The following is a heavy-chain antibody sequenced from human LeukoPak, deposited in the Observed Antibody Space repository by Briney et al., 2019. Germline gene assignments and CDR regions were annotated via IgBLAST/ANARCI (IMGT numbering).Heavy chain of an antibody. CDR1: GYTFTIYG. V-gene: IGHV1-18*01. J-gene: IGHJ4*02. Sequence: ASVTVSCKASGYTFTIYGISWVRQAPGQGLEWMGWISAYNGNTNYAQKLQGRVTMTTDTSTSTAYMELRSLRSDDTAVYYCARDLDIVVVVAATPFDYWGQGTLVTVSS. CDR2: ISAYNGNT. D-gene: IGHD2-15*01. CDR3: ARDLDIVVVVAATPFDY.